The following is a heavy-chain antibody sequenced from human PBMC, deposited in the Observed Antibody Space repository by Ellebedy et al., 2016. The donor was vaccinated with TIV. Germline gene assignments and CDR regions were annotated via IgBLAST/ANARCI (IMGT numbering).Heavy chain of an antibody. J-gene: IGHJ4*02. CDR2: IKKDGSEK. CDR1: GFTFSSYW. D-gene: IGHD1-26*01. V-gene: IGHV3-7*03. CDR3: ARGRSGTYIHHAFDY. Sequence: PGGSLRLSCAASGFTFSSYWMSWVRQAPGKGLEWVANIKKDGSEKYYVDSVKGRFTISRDNSKNTLYLQINNLRAEDTAIYYCARGRSGTYIHHAFDYWGQGTLVTVSS.